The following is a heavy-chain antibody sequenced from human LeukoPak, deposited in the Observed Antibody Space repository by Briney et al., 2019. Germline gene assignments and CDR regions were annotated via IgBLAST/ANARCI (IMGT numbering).Heavy chain of an antibody. D-gene: IGHD6-19*01. Sequence: SGGSLRLSCAASGFTFSYYEMNWVRQAPGKGLEWVSYISSSGSTTYYADSVKGRFTISRDNAKNSLYLQMNSLRAEDTAVYYCARDRILAVAPFDYWGQGTLVTVSS. CDR2: ISSSGSTT. J-gene: IGHJ4*02. CDR1: GFTFSYYE. V-gene: IGHV3-48*03. CDR3: ARDRILAVAPFDY.